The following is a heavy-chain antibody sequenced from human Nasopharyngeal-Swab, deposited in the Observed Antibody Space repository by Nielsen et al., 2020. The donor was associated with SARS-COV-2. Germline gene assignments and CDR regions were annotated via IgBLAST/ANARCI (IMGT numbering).Heavy chain of an antibody. Sequence: GESLKISCAASGFSFSVSSLNWVRQASGEGLEWVGRIRSKVNSYATTYGVSVKGRFTISRDDSKNTAYLQMNSLKTEDTAVYYCARVNPISGSYYDAIDIWGQGTMVTVSS. D-gene: IGHD1-26*01. CDR3: ARVNPISGSYYDAIDI. CDR1: GFSFSVSS. V-gene: IGHV3-73*01. J-gene: IGHJ3*02. CDR2: IRSKVNSYAT.